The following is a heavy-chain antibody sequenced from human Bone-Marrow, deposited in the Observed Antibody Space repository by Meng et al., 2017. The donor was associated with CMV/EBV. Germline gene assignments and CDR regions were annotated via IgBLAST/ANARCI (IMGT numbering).Heavy chain of an antibody. CDR3: ARRPGY. CDR1: GGSISSSSYY. D-gene: IGHD1-14*01. CDR2: IYYSGST. V-gene: IGHV4-39*01. J-gene: IGHJ4*02. Sequence: RSFTCTVSGGSISSSSYYWGWIRQPPGKGLEWIGSIYYSGSTYYNPPLKSRVTISVDTSKNQFSLKLSSVTAADTAVYYCARRPGYWGQGTLVTVSS.